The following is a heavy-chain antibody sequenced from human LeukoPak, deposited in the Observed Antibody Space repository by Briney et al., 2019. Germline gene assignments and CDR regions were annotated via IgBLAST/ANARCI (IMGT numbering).Heavy chain of an antibody. J-gene: IGHJ3*02. V-gene: IGHV3-48*01. CDR2: ISSTGGTI. D-gene: IGHD2-15*01. CDR1: GFTFRNYL. Sequence: GGSLRLSCAASGFTFRNYLMNWVRQAPGKGLEWVSFISSTGGTIYYADSVKGRFTVSRDNGENSLFLQMNSLRVEDTALYYCARGYSRAAFDIWGQGTAVAVSS. CDR3: ARGYSRAAFDI.